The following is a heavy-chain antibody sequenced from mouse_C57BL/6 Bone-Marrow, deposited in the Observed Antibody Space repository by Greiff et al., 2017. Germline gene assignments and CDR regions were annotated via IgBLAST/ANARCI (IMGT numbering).Heavy chain of an antibody. Sequence: EVQLQQSGPELVKPGASVKIPCKASGYTFTDYNMDWVKQSHGKSLEWIGDINHDNGGTIYNQKFKGKATLTVDKSSSTAYMELRSLTSEDTAVYYCARSLFITTVVATGFDYWGQGTTLTVSS. CDR2: INHDNGGT. J-gene: IGHJ2*01. CDR3: ARSLFITTVVATGFDY. CDR1: GYTFTDYN. V-gene: IGHV1-18*01. D-gene: IGHD1-1*01.